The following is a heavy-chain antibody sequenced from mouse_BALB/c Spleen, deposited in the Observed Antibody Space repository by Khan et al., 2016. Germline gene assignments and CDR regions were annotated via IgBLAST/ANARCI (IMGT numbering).Heavy chain of an antibody. J-gene: IGHJ3*01. CDR3: ARTKIYDGYGFAY. V-gene: IGHV2-9*02. D-gene: IGHD2-3*01. CDR1: GFSLTSYG. Sequence: QVQLKQSGPGLVAPSQSLSITCTVSGFSLTSYGVHWVRQPPGKGLEWLGVIWAGGSPNYNSALMSRLSISKDNSKSQVFLKMNSLQTDDTAMYYCARTKIYDGYGFAYWGQGTLVTVSA. CDR2: IWAGGSP.